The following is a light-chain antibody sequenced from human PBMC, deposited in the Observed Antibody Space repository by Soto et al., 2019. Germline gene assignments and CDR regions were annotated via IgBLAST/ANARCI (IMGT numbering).Light chain of an antibody. V-gene: IGKV3-15*01. CDR1: RSVSSN. CDR2: DAS. Sequence: EIGMTQSPATLSVSPGERATLSCRASRSVSSNLAWYQQKPGQAPRLLIYDASTRATGIPARFSGSGSGTEFTLTISSLQSGDFALYYCQEYNNCPRTFGPGTKVEIK. J-gene: IGKJ1*01. CDR3: QEYNNCPRT.